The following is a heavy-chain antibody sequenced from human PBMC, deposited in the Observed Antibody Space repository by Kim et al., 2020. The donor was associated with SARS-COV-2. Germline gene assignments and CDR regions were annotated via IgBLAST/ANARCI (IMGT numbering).Heavy chain of an antibody. CDR1: GYTFTSYA. CDR2: INAGNGNT. Sequence: ASVKVSCKASGYTFTSYAMHWVRQAPGQRLEWMGWINAGNGNTKYSQKFQGRVTITRDTSASTAYMELSSLRSEDTAVYYCARVIPYYDILTGYYNVDSGAAFDIWGQGTMVTVSS. CDR3: ARVIPYYDILTGYYNVDSGAAFDI. J-gene: IGHJ3*02. D-gene: IGHD3-9*01. V-gene: IGHV1-3*01.